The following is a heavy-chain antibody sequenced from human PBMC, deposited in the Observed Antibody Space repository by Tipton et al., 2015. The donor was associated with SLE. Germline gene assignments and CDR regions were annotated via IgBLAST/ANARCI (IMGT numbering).Heavy chain of an antibody. CDR1: GGSINSYY. J-gene: IGHJ3*02. Sequence: GLVKPSETLSLTCTVSGGSINSYYWSWIRQPPGKGLEWIGYIYTSGSTYYNPSLKSRVTISVDTSKNQFSLKLTSVTAADTAVYYCARNPITMVRGVIPGAFDIWGQGTMVTVSS. D-gene: IGHD3-10*01. CDR3: ARNPITMVRGVIPGAFDI. V-gene: IGHV4-4*08. CDR2: IYTSGST.